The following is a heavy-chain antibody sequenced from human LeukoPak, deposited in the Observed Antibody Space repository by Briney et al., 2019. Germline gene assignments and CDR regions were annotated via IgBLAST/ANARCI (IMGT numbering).Heavy chain of an antibody. D-gene: IGHD3-3*01. CDR3: ARGITIFGVVRFFDY. V-gene: IGHV3-48*01. CDR2: ISSSSSTI. CDR1: GFTFSSYS. J-gene: IGHJ4*02. Sequence: QPGGSLRLSCAASGFTFSSYSMKWVRQAPGKGLEWVSYISSSSSTIYYADSVKGRFTISRDNAKNSLYLQMNSLRAEDTAVYYCARGITIFGVVRFFDYWGQGTLVTVSS.